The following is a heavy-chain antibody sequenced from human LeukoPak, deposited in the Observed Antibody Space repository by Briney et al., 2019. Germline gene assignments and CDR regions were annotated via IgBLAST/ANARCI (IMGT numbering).Heavy chain of an antibody. J-gene: IGHJ4*02. V-gene: IGHV3-48*04. CDR3: ARELHPPDAGSFDY. Sequence: PGGSLRLSCAASGFTFSSYSMNWVRQAPGKGLEWVSYISSSSSTIYYADSVKGRFTISRDNAKNSLYLQMNSLRAEDTAVYYCARELHPPDAGSFDYWGQGTLVTVSS. CDR1: GFTFSSYS. D-gene: IGHD5-24*01. CDR2: ISSSSSTI.